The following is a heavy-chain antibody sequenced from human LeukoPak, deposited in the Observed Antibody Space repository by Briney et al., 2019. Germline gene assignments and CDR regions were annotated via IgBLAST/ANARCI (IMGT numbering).Heavy chain of an antibody. CDR2: IYSGGST. CDR3: ARDGTTDY. J-gene: IGHJ4*02. V-gene: IGHV3-66*01. D-gene: IGHD1/OR15-1a*01. Sequence: PGGSLRLSCEASGLTVSTNYMSWVRQAPGKELEWVSVIYSGGSTHYADSVKGRFSISRDNSKNTLYLQMDSLRADDTAVYYCARDGTTDYWGQGTLVTVSS. CDR1: GLTVSTNY.